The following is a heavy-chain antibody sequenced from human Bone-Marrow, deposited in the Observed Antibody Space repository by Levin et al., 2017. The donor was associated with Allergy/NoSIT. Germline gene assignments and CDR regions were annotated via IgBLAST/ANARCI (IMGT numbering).Heavy chain of an antibody. Sequence: GGSLRLSCAASGFTFTSYAMTWVRQAPGKGLEWVSSISLTGGSTYYADSVKGRFTISRDNSKNTLYLQMNSLRAEDTAVYYCAKRSCGGGSCYSGWVDYWGQGTLVAVSS. CDR1: GFTFTSYA. J-gene: IGHJ4*02. CDR3: AKRSCGGGSCYSGWVDY. V-gene: IGHV3-23*01. CDR2: ISLTGGST. D-gene: IGHD2-15*01.